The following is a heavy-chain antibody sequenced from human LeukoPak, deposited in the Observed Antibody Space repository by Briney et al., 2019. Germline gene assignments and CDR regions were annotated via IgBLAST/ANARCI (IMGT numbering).Heavy chain of an antibody. Sequence: SVKVSCKASGGTFSSYAISWVRPAPGQALEWMGGIIPIFGTANYAQKFQGRVTITADESTSTAYMELSSLRSEDTAVYYCARGVVPAAIGWFDPWGQGTPVTVSS. V-gene: IGHV1-69*01. CDR1: GGTFSSYA. J-gene: IGHJ5*02. CDR3: ARGVVPAAIGWFDP. CDR2: IIPIFGTA. D-gene: IGHD2-2*01.